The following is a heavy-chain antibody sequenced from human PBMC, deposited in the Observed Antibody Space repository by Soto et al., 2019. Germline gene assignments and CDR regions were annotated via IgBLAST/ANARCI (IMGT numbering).Heavy chain of an antibody. V-gene: IGHV3-30*18. Sequence: PGGSLRLSXAASGFTFSTYGMYWVRHAPGKGLEWVAAISSDGSKKYYADSVKGRFTISRDNSRNMLYLQMNSLRGDDTAVYYCAKGSYTGIYSDFDYWGQGTLVTV. CDR1: GFTFSTYG. CDR3: AKGSYTGIYSDFDY. D-gene: IGHD2-2*02. CDR2: ISSDGSKK. J-gene: IGHJ4*02.